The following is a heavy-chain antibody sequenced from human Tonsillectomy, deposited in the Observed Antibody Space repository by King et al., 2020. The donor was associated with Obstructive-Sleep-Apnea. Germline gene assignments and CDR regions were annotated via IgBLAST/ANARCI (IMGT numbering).Heavy chain of an antibody. Sequence: VQLVESGGGLVQPGGSLRLSCAASGFTVSSNYMSWVRQAPGKGLEWVSVIYSGGSTYYADSVKGRFTISRDNSKNTLYLQMNSLRAEDTAVYYWARGYSSGSGAFDIWGQGTMVTVSS. CDR3: ARGYSSGSGAFDI. CDR2: IYSGGST. D-gene: IGHD5-18*01. J-gene: IGHJ3*02. V-gene: IGHV3-66*01. CDR1: GFTVSSNY.